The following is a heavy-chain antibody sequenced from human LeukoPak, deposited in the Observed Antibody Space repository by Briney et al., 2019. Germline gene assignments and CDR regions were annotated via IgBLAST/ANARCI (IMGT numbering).Heavy chain of an antibody. CDR3: ARETSGSYSPLGY. D-gene: IGHD1-26*01. CDR2: IWYDGSKK. Sequence: GRSLRLSCAASGFTFSRYGMHWVRQAPGKGLEWVAVIWYDGSKKNYADSVKGRFTVSRDNSKNTLYLQMNSLRAEDTAVYYCARETSGSYSPLGYWGQGTLVTVSS. V-gene: IGHV3-33*01. CDR1: GFTFSRYG. J-gene: IGHJ4*02.